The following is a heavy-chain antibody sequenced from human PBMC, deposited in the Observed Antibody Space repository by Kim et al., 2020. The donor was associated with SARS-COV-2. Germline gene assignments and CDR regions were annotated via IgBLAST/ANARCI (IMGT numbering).Heavy chain of an antibody. D-gene: IGHD3-10*01. J-gene: IGHJ6*02. CDR3: ARRGLHELHFYYGIDV. CDR2: IYPGDSDT. Sequence: GESLKISCKASGYIFTDYWVAWVRQMPGKGLEWIGVIYPGDSDTTYSPSFQGQVTITVDKSINTAYLQWSSLKASDTAMYYCARRGLHELHFYYGIDVWGQGTTVAVSS. V-gene: IGHV5-51*01. CDR1: GYIFTDYW.